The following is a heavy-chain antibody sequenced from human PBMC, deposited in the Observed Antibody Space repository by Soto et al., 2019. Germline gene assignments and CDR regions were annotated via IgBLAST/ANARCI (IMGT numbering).Heavy chain of an antibody. Sequence: TGGSLRLSCAASGFTVSSNYMSWVRQAPGKGLEWVSVIYSGGTTYYADSVKGRFTISKDNSENTVFLQMNSLRAEDAAVYFCARGSGSYGDYPLDYWGQGTLVTVSS. J-gene: IGHJ4*02. V-gene: IGHV3-53*01. CDR1: GFTVSSNY. D-gene: IGHD4-17*01. CDR3: ARGSGSYGDYPLDY. CDR2: IYSGGTT.